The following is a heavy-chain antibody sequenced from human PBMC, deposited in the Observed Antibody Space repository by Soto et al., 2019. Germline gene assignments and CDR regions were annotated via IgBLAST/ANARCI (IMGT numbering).Heavy chain of an antibody. CDR2: ISANDVGT. Sequence: PGGSLRLSCAVSGFTFTSYAMTWVRQAPGKGLEWVSLISANDVGTYYAESVKTRFTISTDQSRNTVYLQMDSLRADDTAIYYCAKAKNDYNWDNRPPFDYWGQGTLVTVSS. J-gene: IGHJ4*02. CDR1: GFTFTSYA. V-gene: IGHV3-23*01. D-gene: IGHD1-20*01. CDR3: AKAKNDYNWDNRPPFDY.